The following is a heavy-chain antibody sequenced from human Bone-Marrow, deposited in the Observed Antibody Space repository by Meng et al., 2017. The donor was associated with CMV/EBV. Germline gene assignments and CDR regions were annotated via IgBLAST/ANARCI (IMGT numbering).Heavy chain of an antibody. CDR3: AKSSSGSYYAGAGDY. J-gene: IGHJ4*02. CDR1: GFTFSSYI. V-gene: IGHV3-33*06. CDR2: IWYDGSNK. Sequence: GESLKISCAASGFTFSSYIIHWVRQAPGKGLEWVAVIWYDGSNKYYADSVKGRFTISRDNSKNTLYLQMNSLRAEDTAVYYCAKSSSGSYYAGAGDYWGQGTLVTVSS. D-gene: IGHD1-26*01.